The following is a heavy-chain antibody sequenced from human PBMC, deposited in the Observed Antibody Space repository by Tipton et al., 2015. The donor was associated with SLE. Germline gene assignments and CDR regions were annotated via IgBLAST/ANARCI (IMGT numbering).Heavy chain of an antibody. D-gene: IGHD1-26*01. CDR2: ISSSGSTI. Sequence: QLVQSGGGLVQPGGSLRLSCAASGFTLSSYEMNWVRQAPGKGLEWVSYISSSGSTIYYADSVTGRFTISRDNAKNSLYLQMNSLRVEDTAVYYCARDRGSGSYHFDIWGQGTKVTVSS. J-gene: IGHJ3*02. CDR3: ARDRGSGSYHFDI. CDR1: GFTLSSYE. V-gene: IGHV3-48*03.